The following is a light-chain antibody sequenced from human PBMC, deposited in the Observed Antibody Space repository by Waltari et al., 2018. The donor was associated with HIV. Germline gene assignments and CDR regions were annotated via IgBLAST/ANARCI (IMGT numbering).Light chain of an antibody. Sequence: QSVLTQPPSVSAAPGQKVTISCSGSISNIGDNYLSWFQQLPGTAPKLLIYENNIRPSWIPDRFSGSKSGTSATLGITGLQTGDEADYYCGTWDSSLSAWVFGGGTKLTVL. J-gene: IGLJ3*02. CDR2: ENN. V-gene: IGLV1-51*02. CDR1: ISNIGDNY. CDR3: GTWDSSLSAWV.